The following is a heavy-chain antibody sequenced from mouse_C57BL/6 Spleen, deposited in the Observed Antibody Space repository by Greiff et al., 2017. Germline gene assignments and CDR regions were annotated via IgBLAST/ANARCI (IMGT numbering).Heavy chain of an antibody. Sequence: EVKLMESGGGLVQPGGSLSLSCAASGFTFTDYYMSWVRQPPGKALEWLGFIRNKANGYTTEYSASVKGRFTISRDNSQSILYLQMNALRAEDSATYYCARYRYDYDEYYFDYWGQGTTLTVSS. CDR2: IRNKANGYTT. D-gene: IGHD2-4*01. CDR3: ARYRYDYDEYYFDY. CDR1: GFTFTDYY. V-gene: IGHV7-3*01. J-gene: IGHJ2*01.